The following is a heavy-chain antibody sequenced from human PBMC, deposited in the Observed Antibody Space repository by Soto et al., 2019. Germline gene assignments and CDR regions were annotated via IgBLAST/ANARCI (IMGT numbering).Heavy chain of an antibody. CDR3: ARRHLAVAVSPWFDP. CDR2: IDSSGEK. Sequence: QVTLKESGPVLVKPTETLTLRCTVSGLSITDSEMGVSWIRQPPGQPLEWLAHIDSSGEKSDRTFLKSRLAISTDTSKSQIVLTMTNMNPADTATYYCARRHLAVAVSPWFDPWGQGIPVTVSS. D-gene: IGHD6-19*01. J-gene: IGHJ5*02. V-gene: IGHV2-26*01. CDR1: GLSITDSEMG.